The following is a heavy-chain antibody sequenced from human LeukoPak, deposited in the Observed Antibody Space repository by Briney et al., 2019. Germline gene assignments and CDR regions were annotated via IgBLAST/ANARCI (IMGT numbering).Heavy chain of an antibody. CDR2: ISAYNGNT. J-gene: IGHJ4*02. V-gene: IGHV1-18*01. CDR3: ASGAYYPFDF. CDR1: VHPFIIYG. D-gene: IGHD1-26*01. Sequence: ASVTVSCKCSVHPFIIYGITWVRQAPGQGLEWVGWISAYNGNTQYVQNVQGRVTMTTETSTSTAYMELRNLRSDDTAVYFCASGAYYPFDFWGQGTLVTVSS.